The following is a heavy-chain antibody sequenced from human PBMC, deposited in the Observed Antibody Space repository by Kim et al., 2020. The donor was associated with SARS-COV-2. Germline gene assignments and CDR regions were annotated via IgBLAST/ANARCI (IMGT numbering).Heavy chain of an antibody. Sequence: ASVKVSCKASGYTFTGYYIHWVRLAPGQGLEWMGWINPETGGTDYALKFQGRVTMTRDTSISTVYMELSRLTYDDTAIYYYARDFDDYYKVDVWGQGTTV. J-gene: IGHJ6*02. CDR2: INPETGGT. CDR1: GYTFTGYY. CDR3: ARDFDDYYKVDV. D-gene: IGHD2-21*02. V-gene: IGHV1-2*02.